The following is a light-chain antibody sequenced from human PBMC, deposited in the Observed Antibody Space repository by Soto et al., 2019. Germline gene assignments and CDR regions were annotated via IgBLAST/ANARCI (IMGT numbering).Light chain of an antibody. CDR1: QSVILSSNNKNY. CDR2: WAS. Sequence: VMTQSPDSLAVTLGERATINCKSCQSVILSSNNKNYLSWYQQNPGHPPKLLIYWASTRAFGVPDRFNGSGSGTDFTLTIISLQAEDVAVYYSQQYYSSPPTFGQGTKVDIK. CDR3: QQYYSSPPT. J-gene: IGKJ1*01. V-gene: IGKV4-1*01.